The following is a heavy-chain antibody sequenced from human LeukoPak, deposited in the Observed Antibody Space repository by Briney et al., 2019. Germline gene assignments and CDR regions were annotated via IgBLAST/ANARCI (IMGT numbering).Heavy chain of an antibody. Sequence: SSETLSLTCTVSGGSISSYYWSWIRQPPGKGLEWIGYIYYSGSTNYNPSLKSRVTISVDTSKNQFSLKLSSVTAADTAVYYCARHGSGCLDYWGQGTLVTVSS. D-gene: IGHD6-19*01. CDR1: GGSISSYY. CDR2: IYYSGST. CDR3: ARHGSGCLDY. V-gene: IGHV4-59*08. J-gene: IGHJ4*02.